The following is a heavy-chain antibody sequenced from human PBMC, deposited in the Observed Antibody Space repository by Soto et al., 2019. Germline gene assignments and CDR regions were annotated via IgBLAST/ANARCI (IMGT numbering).Heavy chain of an antibody. D-gene: IGHD2-21*01. J-gene: IGHJ3*02. CDR3: AREVAVGDHDAFDI. CDR1: GGTFSNYT. Sequence: QVQLVQSGAEVKKPGSSVKVSCKASGGTFSNYTVSWVRQAPGQGLEWMGRIIPILGIGNYAQKFQGRVTIIADRSTSTAYMELSSLRSEDTAIYCCAREVAVGDHDAFDIWGQGTTVTVAS. CDR2: IIPILGIG. V-gene: IGHV1-69*08.